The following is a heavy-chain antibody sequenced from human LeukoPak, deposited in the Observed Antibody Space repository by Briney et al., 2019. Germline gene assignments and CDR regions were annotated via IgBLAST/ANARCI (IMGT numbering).Heavy chain of an antibody. CDR2: IYYTGST. D-gene: IGHD6-19*01. CDR3: VKSGGYGLIDY. CDR1: GASISGSGYY. J-gene: IGHJ4*02. V-gene: IGHV4-39*01. Sequence: PSETQSLTCAVSGASISGSGYYLGWIRQPPGKGLEWIGNIYYTGSTYYNASLQSRVTISIDMSKNQFSLRLSSVTAADTAMYYCVKSGGYGLIDYWGQGTLVTVSS.